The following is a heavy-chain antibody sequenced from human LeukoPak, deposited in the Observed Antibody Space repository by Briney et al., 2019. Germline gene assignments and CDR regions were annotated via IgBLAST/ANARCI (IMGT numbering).Heavy chain of an antibody. CDR2: VNADGGNT. D-gene: IGHD1-26*01. Sequence: GGSLRHSCAASGFTFDNYRMSWVRQAPGKGLEWVSTVNADGGNTYYADSVKGRFTISRDNSKSTLILQMNSLRVEDTALYYCTKRVKYGGTWDHFADWGQGTLVTVSP. V-gene: IGHV3-23*01. J-gene: IGHJ4*02. CDR3: TKRVKYGGTWDHFAD. CDR1: GFTFDNYR.